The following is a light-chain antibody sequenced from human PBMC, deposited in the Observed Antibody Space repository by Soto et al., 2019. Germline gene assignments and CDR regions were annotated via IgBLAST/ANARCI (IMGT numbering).Light chain of an antibody. CDR2: DAS. CDR3: LQRSDWPLT. Sequence: EIVLIQSPATLSLSPGERATLCRRASQSGTSYLAWYTQKPGQATRLLIHDASNRAYGIPARFSYSGSGTDITLPISSIQPEDFAVYYCLQRSDWPLTFGGGTKVEIK. V-gene: IGKV3-11*01. CDR1: QSGTSY. J-gene: IGKJ4*01.